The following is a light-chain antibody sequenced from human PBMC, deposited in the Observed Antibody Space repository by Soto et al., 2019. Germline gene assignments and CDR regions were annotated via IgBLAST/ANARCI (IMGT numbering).Light chain of an antibody. CDR2: DAS. CDR3: QQRGA. V-gene: IGKV3-11*01. J-gene: IGKJ2*01. Sequence: EVVLTQSPATLSLSPGERATLSCRASQSVDSSLAWYQQNLGQAARLLIYDASNRATGIPGRFSGSGSGTVFTLTISSLEPEDFAVYYCQQRGAFGQGTKVEIK. CDR1: QSVDSS.